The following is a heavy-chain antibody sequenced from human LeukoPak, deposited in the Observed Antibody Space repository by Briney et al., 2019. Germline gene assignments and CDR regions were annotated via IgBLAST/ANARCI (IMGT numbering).Heavy chain of an antibody. J-gene: IGHJ4*02. CDR2: IVGSGGST. Sequence: GGSLRLSCAVSGFTFSSYAMSWVRQAPGKGLEWVSTIVGSGGSTYYADSVKGRFTISRDNSKNMLYLQMNSLRAEDTAVYYCAKDLYTSRYACCFDYWGQGTLVTVSS. CDR3: AKDLYTSRYACCFDY. CDR1: GFTFSSYA. V-gene: IGHV3-23*01. D-gene: IGHD6-13*01.